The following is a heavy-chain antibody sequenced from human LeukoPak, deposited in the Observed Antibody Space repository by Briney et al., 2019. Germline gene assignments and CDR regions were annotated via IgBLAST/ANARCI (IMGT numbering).Heavy chain of an antibody. V-gene: IGHV1-8*01. CDR1: GYTFTSYD. CDR3: ARGRRRDGYSPKGKYYFDY. D-gene: IGHD5-24*01. J-gene: IGHJ4*02. Sequence: ASVKVSCKASGYTFTSYDINWVRQATGRGLEWMGWMNPNSGNTGYAQKFQGRVTMTRNTSISTAYMELSSLRSEDTAVYYCARGRRRDGYSPKGKYYFDYWGQGTLVTVSS. CDR2: MNPNSGNT.